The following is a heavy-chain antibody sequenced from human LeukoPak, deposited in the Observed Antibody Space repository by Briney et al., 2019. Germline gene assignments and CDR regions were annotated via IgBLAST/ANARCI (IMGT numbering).Heavy chain of an antibody. CDR3: ASGSSGWYAGY. CDR2: LSDTGGKT. CDR1: GFTFSAYA. J-gene: IGHJ4*02. V-gene: IGHV3-23*01. D-gene: IGHD6-19*01. Sequence: GGSLRLSCEASGFTFSAYAMTWVRQAPGKGLEWVSTLSDTGGKTYYADSVKGRFTISRDNAKNSLYLQMNSLRAEDTAVYYCASGSSGWYAGYWGQGTLVTVSS.